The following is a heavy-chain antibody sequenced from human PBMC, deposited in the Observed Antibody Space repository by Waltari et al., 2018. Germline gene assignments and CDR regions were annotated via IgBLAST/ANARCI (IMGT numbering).Heavy chain of an antibody. Sequence: QVQLVQSGAEVKKPGASVKVSCKASGYPFTSYYMPWVRQAPGQGLEWMGIINPSGGSTSYAQKFQGRVTMTRDTSTSTVYMELSSLRSEDTAVYYCASYSYGVGFDYWGQGTLVTVSS. CDR1: GYPFTSYY. CDR2: INPSGGST. D-gene: IGHD5-18*01. CDR3: ASYSYGVGFDY. V-gene: IGHV1-46*01. J-gene: IGHJ4*02.